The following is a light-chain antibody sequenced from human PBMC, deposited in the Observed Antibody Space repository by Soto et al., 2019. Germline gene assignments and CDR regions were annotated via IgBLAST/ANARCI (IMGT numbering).Light chain of an antibody. Sequence: DIQMTQSPSILAASVGDRVTITGRASQTISNSLAWYQQKPGKAPELLIYDASSLKSGVPSRFSGSGSGTDFTLTISSLQPDDFATYYYHHFSSYSTSMFGQGTKVEIK. CDR1: QTISNS. CDR2: DAS. V-gene: IGKV1-5*01. J-gene: IGKJ1*01. CDR3: HHFSSYSTSM.